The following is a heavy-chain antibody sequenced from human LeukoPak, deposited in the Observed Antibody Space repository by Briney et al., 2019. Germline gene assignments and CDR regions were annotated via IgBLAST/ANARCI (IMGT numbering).Heavy chain of an antibody. CDR1: GGSISSSSYY. CDR3: ARCSGGSYSWFDP. J-gene: IGHJ5*02. CDR2: IYYSGST. D-gene: IGHD2-15*01. Sequence: KPSETLSLTCTVSGGSISSSSYYWGWIRQPPGKGLEWIGNIYYSGSTKYNSSLKSRVTILVDMSKNQFSLKLSSVTAADTAVYYCARCSGGSYSWFDPWGQGTLVTVSS. V-gene: IGHV4-61*05.